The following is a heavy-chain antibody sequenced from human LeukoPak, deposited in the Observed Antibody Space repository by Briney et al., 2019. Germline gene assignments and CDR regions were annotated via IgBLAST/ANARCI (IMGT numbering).Heavy chain of an antibody. CDR3: AREISDTRWNTFDP. CDR1: GGSISSSSYY. D-gene: IGHD1/OR15-1a*01. Sequence: SETLSLTCTVSGGSISSSSYYWGWIRQPPGRGLEWIGSSYYSGSTYYNPSLKSRVTISVDTSKNQFSLKLSSVTAADTAVYYCAREISDTRWNTFDPWGQGTLVTVSS. J-gene: IGHJ5*02. V-gene: IGHV4-39*07. CDR2: SYYSGST.